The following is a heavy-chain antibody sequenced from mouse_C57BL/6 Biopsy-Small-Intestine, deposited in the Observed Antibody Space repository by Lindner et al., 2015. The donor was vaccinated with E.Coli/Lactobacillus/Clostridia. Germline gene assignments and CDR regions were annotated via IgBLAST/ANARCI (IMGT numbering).Heavy chain of an antibody. CDR1: GFTFSNYG. J-gene: IGHJ4*01. Sequence: VQLQESGGGLVKPGGSLKLSCAASGFTFSNYGMHWVRQAPEKGLEWVAYISSGSSTIYYADTVKGRFTISRDNAKNTLFLQMTSLRSEDTAMYSCARRGTTFYAMDYWGQGTSVTVSS. CDR3: ARRGTTFYAMDY. V-gene: IGHV5-17*01. D-gene: IGHD2-13*01. CDR2: ISSGSSTI.